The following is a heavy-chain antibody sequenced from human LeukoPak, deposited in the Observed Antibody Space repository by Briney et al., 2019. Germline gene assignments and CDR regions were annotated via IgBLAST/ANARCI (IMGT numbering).Heavy chain of an antibody. V-gene: IGHV4-61*01. CDR2: IYYSGST. Sequence: SETLSLTCIVSGGSVSSGNYYWSWIRQPPGKGLEWIGYIYYSGSTNYNPSLKSRVTISLDTSKNQFSLNLGSVTAADTAVFYCARVSTGSITIDYWGQGTLVTVSS. CDR1: GGSVSSGNYY. J-gene: IGHJ4*02. D-gene: IGHD5-24*01. CDR3: ARVSTGSITIDY.